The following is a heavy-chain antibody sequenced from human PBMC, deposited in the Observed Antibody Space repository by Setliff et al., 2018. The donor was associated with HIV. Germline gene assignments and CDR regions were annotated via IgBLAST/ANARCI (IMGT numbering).Heavy chain of an antibody. V-gene: IGHV5-51*01. Sequence: PGESLKISCKGSGYSFTSYWIGWVRQMPGKGLEWMGIIHPGDSDVKYSPSFQSQVTTSADKSISTAYVQWSSLEASDTAMYYCASPGYCTSPDCMNVFNFWGHGTMVTFSS. CDR2: IHPGDSDV. D-gene: IGHD2-8*01. J-gene: IGHJ3*01. CDR3: ASPGYCTSPDCMNVFNF. CDR1: GYSFTSYW.